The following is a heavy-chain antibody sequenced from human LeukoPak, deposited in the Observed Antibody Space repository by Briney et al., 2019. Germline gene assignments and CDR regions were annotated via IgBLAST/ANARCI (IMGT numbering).Heavy chain of an antibody. J-gene: IGHJ4*02. V-gene: IGHV3-30-3*01. Sequence: GGSLRLSCAASGFTFSSYAMHWVRQAPGKGLEWVAVISYDGSNKYYADSVKGRFTISRDKSKNTLYLQMNSLRAEDTAVYYCARMYYYDSSGPNPNFDYWGQGTLVTVSS. CDR2: ISYDGSNK. D-gene: IGHD3-22*01. CDR1: GFTFSSYA. CDR3: ARMYYYDSSGPNPNFDY.